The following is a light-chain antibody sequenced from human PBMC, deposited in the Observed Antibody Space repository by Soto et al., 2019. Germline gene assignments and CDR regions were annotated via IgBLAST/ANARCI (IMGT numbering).Light chain of an antibody. CDR3: QQYGSSGT. J-gene: IGKJ1*01. V-gene: IGKV3-20*01. CDR2: GSS. CDR1: QSVSGK. Sequence: EIVMTQSPATLSVSPGETATLSCRASQSVSGKLAWFQQKPGQAPRLLISGSSTRATGIPDRFSGSGSGTDFTLTISRLEPEDFAVYYCQQYGSSGTFGQGTKVDIK.